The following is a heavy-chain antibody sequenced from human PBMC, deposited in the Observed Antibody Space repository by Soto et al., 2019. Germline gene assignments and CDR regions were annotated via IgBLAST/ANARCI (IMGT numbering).Heavy chain of an antibody. D-gene: IGHD3-9*01. CDR2: IYYSGST. CDR3: ARQGYDILTGYYTYQK. CDR1: GGSISSSSYY. V-gene: IGHV4-39*01. Sequence: SETLSLTCTVXGGSISSSSYYWGWIRQPPGKGLEWIGSIYYSGSTYYNPSLKSRVTISVDTSKNQFSLKQSSVTAADTAVYYCARQGYDILTGYYTYQKWGQGTLVTVSS. J-gene: IGHJ4*02.